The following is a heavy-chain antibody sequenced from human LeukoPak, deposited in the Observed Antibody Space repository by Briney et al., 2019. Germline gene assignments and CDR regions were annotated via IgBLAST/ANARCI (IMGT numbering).Heavy chain of an antibody. D-gene: IGHD3-22*01. J-gene: IGHJ4*02. CDR1: GFTFSSYE. V-gene: IGHV3-48*03. Sequence: PGGSLRLSCAASGFTFSSYEMNWVRQAPGKGLEWVSYISSSGSTIYYADSVKGRFTISRDNAKNSLYLQMNSLRAEDTALYYCAKDILSDYYDSSGYFDYWGQGTLVTVSS. CDR2: ISSSGSTI. CDR3: AKDILSDYYDSSGYFDY.